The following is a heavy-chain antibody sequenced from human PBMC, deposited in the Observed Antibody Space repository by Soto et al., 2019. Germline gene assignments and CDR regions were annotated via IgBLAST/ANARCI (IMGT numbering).Heavy chain of an antibody. J-gene: IGHJ6*03. D-gene: IGHD3-3*01. Sequence: NPSETLSLTCAVYGGSFSGYYWSWIRQPPGKGLEWIGEINHSGSTNYNPSLKSRVTISVDTSKNQFSLKLSSVTAADTAVYYCARAPREWLSRGYYYYYMDVWGKGTTVTVSS. CDR2: INHSGST. CDR3: ARAPREWLSRGYYYYYMDV. CDR1: GGSFSGYY. V-gene: IGHV4-34*01.